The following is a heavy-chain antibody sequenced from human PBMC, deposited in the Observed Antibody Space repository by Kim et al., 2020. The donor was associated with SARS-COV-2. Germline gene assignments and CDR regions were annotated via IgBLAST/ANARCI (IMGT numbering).Heavy chain of an antibody. Sequence: ASVKVSCKASGYTFSSCYMHWVRRAPGQGLEWMGIINPSGGSTTYAQKFQGRVTMTRDTSTSTVYMELSSLRSEDTALYYCARALYYSSSFDYWGQGTLVTVSS. CDR3: ARALYYSSSFDY. D-gene: IGHD6-6*01. J-gene: IGHJ4*02. CDR1: GYTFSSCY. V-gene: IGHV1-46*01. CDR2: INPSGGST.